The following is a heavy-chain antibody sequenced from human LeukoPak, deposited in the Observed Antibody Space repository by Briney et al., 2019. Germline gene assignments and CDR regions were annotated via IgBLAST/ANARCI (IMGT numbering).Heavy chain of an antibody. V-gene: IGHV5-51*01. CDR1: GYSFTSYW. Sequence: GESLKISCKGSGYSFTSYWIGWVRQMPGKGLEWMGIIYPGDSDTRYSPFFQGQVTMSAHKSISTAYLQWSSLKASDTAMYYCARYPYYYDSSGYYYDHWGQGTLVTVSS. J-gene: IGHJ5*02. D-gene: IGHD3-22*01. CDR2: IYPGDSDT. CDR3: ARYPYYYDSSGYYYDH.